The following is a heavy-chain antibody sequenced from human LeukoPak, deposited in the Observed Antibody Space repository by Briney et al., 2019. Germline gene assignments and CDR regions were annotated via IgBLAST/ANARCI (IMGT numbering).Heavy chain of an antibody. D-gene: IGHD3-3*01. CDR3: ARSLTIFGVVIPSFDY. V-gene: IGHV3-74*01. CDR2: VDSDGSST. Sequence: GGSLRLSCAASGFTFKSHWMHWVRQAPGKGLVWVARVDSDGSSTSYADSVKGRFTISRDNAKNTVYLQMNSLRAEDTAVYYCARSLTIFGVVIPSFDYWGQGTLVTVSS. CDR1: GFTFKSHW. J-gene: IGHJ4*02.